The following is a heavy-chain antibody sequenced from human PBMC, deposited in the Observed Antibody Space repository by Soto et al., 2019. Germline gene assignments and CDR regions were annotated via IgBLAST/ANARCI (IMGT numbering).Heavy chain of an antibody. CDR2: ISSSSSYI. Sequence: EVQLVESWGGLVKPGGSLRLSCAASGFTFSSYSMNWVRQAPGKGLEWVSSISSSSSYIYYADSVKGRFTISRDNAKNSLYLQMNSLRAEDTAVYYCAILSYGDYDDAFDIWGQGTMVTVSS. CDR1: GFTFSSYS. D-gene: IGHD4-17*01. J-gene: IGHJ3*02. V-gene: IGHV3-21*01. CDR3: AILSYGDYDDAFDI.